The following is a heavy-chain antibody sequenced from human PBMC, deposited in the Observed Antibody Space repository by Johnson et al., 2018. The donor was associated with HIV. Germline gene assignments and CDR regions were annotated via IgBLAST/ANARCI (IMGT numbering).Heavy chain of an antibody. CDR2: INGDGSTT. J-gene: IGHJ3*02. Sequence: VQLVESGGGLVQPGGSLRLSCGASGFTFSNYWVQWVRQAPGKGLVWVSRINGDGSTTNYADSVKGRFTISRDKAKNTVHLQMNSLSAEDTAVYYCAREWGVITFWGVIPRNAFDIWGQGTMVTVSS. CDR3: AREWGVITFWGVIPRNAFDI. CDR1: GFTFSNYW. D-gene: IGHD3-16*01. V-gene: IGHV3-74*01.